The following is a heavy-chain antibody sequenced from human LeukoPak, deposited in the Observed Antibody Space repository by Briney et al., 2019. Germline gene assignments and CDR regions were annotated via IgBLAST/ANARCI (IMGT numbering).Heavy chain of an antibody. CDR3: VRDSGGDAYNDYFDS. CDR1: GFSFNTYA. Sequence: GGSLRLSCAASGFSFNTYAMHWARQAPGKGLEYVSAISSNGDSTYYANSVKGRFTISRDNSKKTLFLQMGSLRAEDMAVYYCVRDSGGDAYNDYFDSWGQGTLVNVSS. V-gene: IGHV3-64*01. CDR2: ISSNGDST. D-gene: IGHD5-24*01. J-gene: IGHJ4*02.